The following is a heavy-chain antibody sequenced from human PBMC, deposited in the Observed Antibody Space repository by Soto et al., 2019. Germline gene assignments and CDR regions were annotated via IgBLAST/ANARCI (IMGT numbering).Heavy chain of an antibody. V-gene: IGHV1-69*01. CDR2: IIPVVDTV. J-gene: IGHJ4*02. D-gene: IGHD3-22*01. CDR1: GGLFSSYA. Sequence: QEQLVQSGAEVKKAGSSVKVSCKDTGGLFSSYAVSWVRQAPGQGLEWMGGIIPVVDTVYYAQKFQGRVTITADESTNTAYMELSSLRSEDTAMYYCARGGSGYVWFNDFWGQGTLVTVSS. CDR3: ARGGSGYVWFNDF.